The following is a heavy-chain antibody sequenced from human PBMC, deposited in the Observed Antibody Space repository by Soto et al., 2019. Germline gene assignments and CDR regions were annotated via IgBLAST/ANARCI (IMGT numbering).Heavy chain of an antibody. D-gene: IGHD2-21*02. CDR2: IYYNGNN. Sequence: QVQLQESGPGLVKPSQTLSLTCIVSGASLSSGDYYWSWIRQPPGKGLEWIAFIYYNGNNFYNPYLKRRVTIAIDTSNNQFSLTVRSVTAADTAVYYCARERRGGDSNGGVDYWGQGTLVTVSS. CDR3: ARERRGGDSNGGVDY. J-gene: IGHJ4*02. CDR1: GASLSSGDYY. V-gene: IGHV4-30-4*01.